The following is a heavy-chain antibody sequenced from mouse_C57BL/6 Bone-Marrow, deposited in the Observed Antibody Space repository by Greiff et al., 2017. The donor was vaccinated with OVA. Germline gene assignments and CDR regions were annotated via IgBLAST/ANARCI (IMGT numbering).Heavy chain of an antibody. J-gene: IGHJ4*01. CDR1: GFSFNTYA. Sequence: EVQVVESGGGLVQPKGSLKLSCAASGFSFNTYAMNWVRQAPGKGLEWVARIRSKSNNYATYYADSVKDRFTISRDDSESMLYLQMNNLKTEDTAMYYCVRHGGRYYAMDYWGQGTSVTVSS. D-gene: IGHD3-3*01. CDR2: IRSKSNNYAT. V-gene: IGHV10-1*01. CDR3: VRHGGRYYAMDY.